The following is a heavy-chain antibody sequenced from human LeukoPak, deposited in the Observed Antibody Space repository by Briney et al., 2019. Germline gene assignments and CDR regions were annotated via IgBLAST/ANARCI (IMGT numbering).Heavy chain of an antibody. CDR2: IIPILGIA. V-gene: IGHV1-69*02. CDR3: ARADYGGNSEAAFDI. CDR1: GGTFSSYT. D-gene: IGHD4-23*01. Sequence: SVKVSCKASGGTFSSYTISWVRQAPGQGLEWMGRIIPILGIANYAQKFQGRVTITADKSTSTAYMELSSLRSEDTAVYYCARADYGGNSEAAFDIWGQGTMVTVSS. J-gene: IGHJ3*02.